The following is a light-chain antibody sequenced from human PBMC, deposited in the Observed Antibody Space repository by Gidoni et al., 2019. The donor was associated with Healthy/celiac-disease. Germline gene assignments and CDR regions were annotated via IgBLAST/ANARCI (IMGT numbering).Light chain of an antibody. V-gene: IGKV3-20*01. J-gene: IGKJ1*01. Sequence: EIVLTPSPGTLSLSPGDGVTLSCRASQSVNSDYLAWYQKKPGQAPKVLIAGASTRVTGVPDRFSGSGSGTDFTLTISRLEPEDFAVYYCQQYGRSPRTFGQGTRVEIK. CDR3: QQYGRSPRT. CDR1: QSVNSDY. CDR2: GAS.